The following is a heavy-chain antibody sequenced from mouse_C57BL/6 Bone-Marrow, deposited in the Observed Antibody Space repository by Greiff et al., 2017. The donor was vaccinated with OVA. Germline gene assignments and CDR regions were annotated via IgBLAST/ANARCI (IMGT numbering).Heavy chain of an antibody. J-gene: IGHJ4*01. V-gene: IGHV5-4*01. CDR1: GFTFSSYA. CDR3: ARGRGYAMDY. Sequence: VHVKQSGGGLVKPGGSLKLSCAASGFTFSSYAMSWVRQTPEKRLEWVATISDGGSYTYYPDNVKGRFTISRDNAKNNLYLQMSHLKSEDTAMYYCARGRGYAMDYWGQGTSVTVSS. CDR2: ISDGGSYT.